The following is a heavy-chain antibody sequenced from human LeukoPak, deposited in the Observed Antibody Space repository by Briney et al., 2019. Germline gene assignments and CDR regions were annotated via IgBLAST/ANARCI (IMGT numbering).Heavy chain of an antibody. J-gene: IGHJ4*02. D-gene: IGHD3-22*01. CDR3: ARVDYYDSSGYRGDY. CDR1: GGSISSSSYY. Sequence: SETLSLTCTVSGGSISSSSYYWGWIRQPPGKGLEWIGSIYYSGSTYYNPSLKSRVTISVDTSKNQFSLKLSSVTAADTAVYYCARVDYYDSSGYRGDYWGQGTLVTVSS. V-gene: IGHV4-39*07. CDR2: IYYSGST.